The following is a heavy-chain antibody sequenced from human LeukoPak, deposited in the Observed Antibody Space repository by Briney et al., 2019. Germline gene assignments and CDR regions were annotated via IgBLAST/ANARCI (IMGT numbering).Heavy chain of an antibody. CDR2: ITGSSTYM. J-gene: IGHJ5*01. CDR3: ARSGSPVAEPDWFDP. D-gene: IGHD6-19*01. Sequence: GGSLRLSCAASGFTVSSNYMSWVRQAPGKGLEWVSSITGSSTYMNYADSVKGRFTISRDNAEDSLYLQMNSLRAEDTAVYYCARSGSPVAEPDWFDPWGQGTLVTVSS. V-gene: IGHV3-21*01. CDR1: GFTVSSNY.